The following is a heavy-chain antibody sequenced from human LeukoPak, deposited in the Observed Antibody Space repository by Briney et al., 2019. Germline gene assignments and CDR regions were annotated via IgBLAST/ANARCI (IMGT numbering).Heavy chain of an antibody. J-gene: IGHJ4*02. CDR3: AKMGIWSGELLWEGDY. CDR1: GFTFSSYG. V-gene: IGHV3-30*02. D-gene: IGHD3-10*01. Sequence: PGGSLRLSCAASGFTFSSYGMHWVRQAPGKGLEWVAFIRYDGSNKYYADSVKGRFTISRDNSKNTLYLQMNSLRAEDTAVYYCAKMGIWSGELLWEGDYWGQGTLVTVSS. CDR2: IRYDGSNK.